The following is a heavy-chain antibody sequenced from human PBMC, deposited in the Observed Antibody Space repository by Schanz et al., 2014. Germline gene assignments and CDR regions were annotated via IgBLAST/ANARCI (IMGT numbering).Heavy chain of an antibody. V-gene: IGHV3-23*04. J-gene: IGHJ6*02. Sequence: EVQLVESGGGLVQPGGSLRLSCAASGFTFNNYDMNWVRLVPGKGLECVSGISGGGGSAYYADSVKGRFTISRDNSKNTLFLQVNSLRAEDTAVYYCAKDHFGHYDSSGCSDCYYYGMDVWGQGTTVTVSS. CDR3: AKDHFGHYDSSGCSDCYYYGMDV. CDR2: ISGGGGSA. CDR1: GFTFNNYD. D-gene: IGHD3-22*01.